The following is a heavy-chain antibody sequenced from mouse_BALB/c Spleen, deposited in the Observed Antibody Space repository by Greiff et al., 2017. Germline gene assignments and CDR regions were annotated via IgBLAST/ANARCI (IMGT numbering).Heavy chain of an antibody. CDR3: ARDEGYRYDAWFAY. D-gene: IGHD2-14*01. CDR1: GFTFSSYG. V-gene: IGHV5-6-3*01. J-gene: IGHJ3*01. Sequence: EVQVVESGGGLVQPGGSLKLSCAASGFTFSSYGMSWVRQTPDKRLELVATINSNGGSTYYPDSVKGRFTISRDNAKNTLYLQMSSLKSEDTAMYYCARDEGYRYDAWFAYWGEGTLVTVSA. CDR2: INSNGGST.